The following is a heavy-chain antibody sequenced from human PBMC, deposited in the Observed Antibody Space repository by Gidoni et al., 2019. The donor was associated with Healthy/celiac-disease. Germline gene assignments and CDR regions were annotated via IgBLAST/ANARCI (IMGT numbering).Heavy chain of an antibody. Sequence: QVPLQRSGPGLVKPSQTLSLTCTVSAGSISSGEYYWSWIRQPPGKGLAWIGYIYYSGSTYYNPSLKSRVTISVETSKNQFSLKLSSVTAADTAVYYWARGGGGDDGFDPWGQGTLVTVSS. CDR3: ARGGGGDDGFDP. J-gene: IGHJ5*02. CDR2: IYYSGST. D-gene: IGHD3-16*01. V-gene: IGHV4-30-4*01. CDR1: AGSISSGEYY.